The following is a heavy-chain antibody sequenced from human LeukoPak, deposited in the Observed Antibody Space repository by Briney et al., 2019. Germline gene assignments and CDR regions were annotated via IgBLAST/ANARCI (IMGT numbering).Heavy chain of an antibody. V-gene: IGHV1-18*01. CDR1: GYTFTSYG. Sequence: ASVKVSCKASGYTFTSYGISWVRQAPGQGLEWMGWISAYNGNTNYAQKLQGRVTMTTDTSTSTAYMELRSLRSDDTAVYCCARGGYYDSSGYSYFDYWGQGTLVTVSS. J-gene: IGHJ4*02. CDR2: ISAYNGNT. CDR3: ARGGYYDSSGYSYFDY. D-gene: IGHD3-22*01.